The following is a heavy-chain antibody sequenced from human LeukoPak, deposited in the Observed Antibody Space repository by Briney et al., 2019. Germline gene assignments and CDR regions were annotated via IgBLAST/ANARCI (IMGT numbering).Heavy chain of an antibody. D-gene: IGHD7-27*01. CDR2: INYSGST. CDR3: ARQRTGSASRGGYAFDI. V-gene: IGHV4-34*01. CDR1: GGSFSGYY. Sequence: SETLSLTCAVYGGSFSGYYWSWIRQPPGKGLEWIGEINYSGSTNYNPSLKSRVTISVDTSKNQFSLKLSSVTAADTAVYNCARQRTGSASRGGYAFDIWGQGTMVTVSS. J-gene: IGHJ3*02.